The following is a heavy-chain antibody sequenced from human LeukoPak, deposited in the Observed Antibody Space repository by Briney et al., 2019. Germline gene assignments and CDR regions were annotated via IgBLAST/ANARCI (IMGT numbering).Heavy chain of an antibody. V-gene: IGHV3-33*01. D-gene: IGHD1-20*01. J-gene: IGHJ5*01. CDR2: IWSNGVIK. CDR3: ARSETYNWNFDF. Sequence: GGSLRLSCEASGFTFSDNGMRWVRQAPGKGLEWLAVIWSNGVIKYYADSVKGQFAISRDNNRNTAYLQMNSLRAEDTAVYYCARSETYNWNFDFWGQGTLVTVSS. CDR1: GFTFSDNG.